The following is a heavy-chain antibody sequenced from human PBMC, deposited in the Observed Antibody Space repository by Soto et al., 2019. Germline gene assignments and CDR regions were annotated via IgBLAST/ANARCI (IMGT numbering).Heavy chain of an antibody. CDR3: ARAGIAVAGPDPQYYFDY. V-gene: IGHV4-34*01. D-gene: IGHD6-19*01. Sequence: QVQLQQWGAGLLKPSETLSLTCAVDGGSFSGYYWSWIRQPPGKGLEWTGEINHSGSTNYNPSLKSRVTISVDTYKNQFSRKLSSVTAADTAVYYCARAGIAVAGPDPQYYFDYWGQGTLVTVSS. CDR1: GGSFSGYY. J-gene: IGHJ4*02. CDR2: INHSGST.